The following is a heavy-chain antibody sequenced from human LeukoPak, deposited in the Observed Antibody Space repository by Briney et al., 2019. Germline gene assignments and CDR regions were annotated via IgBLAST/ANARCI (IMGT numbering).Heavy chain of an antibody. CDR1: GASFSSSGYY. CDR3: ARQSEVRGRAYDY. V-gene: IGHV4-39*01. D-gene: IGHD3-10*01. Sequence: SETLSLTCAVSGASFSSSGYYWIWIRQPPGKGLEWIGSISYGGHTYYSPSLRGRVTISVDTSNNRFSLKLSSVTAADTAVYYCARQSEVRGRAYDYWGQGTLVTVSS. J-gene: IGHJ4*02. CDR2: ISYGGHT.